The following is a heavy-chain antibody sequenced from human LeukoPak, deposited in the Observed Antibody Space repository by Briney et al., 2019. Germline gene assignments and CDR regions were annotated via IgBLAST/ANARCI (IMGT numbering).Heavy chain of an antibody. CDR2: IYSGGST. CDR1: GFTFSSNN. D-gene: IGHD4-17*01. V-gene: IGHV3-53*01. Sequence: PGGSLRLSCAASGFTFSSNNMNWVRQAPGKGLEWVSVIYSGGSTYYADSVKGRFTISRDNSKNTLYLQMNSLRAEDTAVYYCARAYGDYGWFDLGGEGTLVTVSS. J-gene: IGHJ5*02. CDR3: ARAYGDYGWFDL.